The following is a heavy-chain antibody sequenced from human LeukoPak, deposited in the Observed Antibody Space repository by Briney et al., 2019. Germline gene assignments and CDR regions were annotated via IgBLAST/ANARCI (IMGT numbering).Heavy chain of an antibody. CDR2: ISGSGGST. J-gene: IGHJ3*02. Sequence: GGSLRLSCAASEFTFSSYAISWVRQAPGKGLEWVSTISGSGGSTYYADSVKGRFTISRDNSKNTLYLQMNSLRAEDTAVYYCARTRGGLWTGAFDIWGQGTMVTASS. V-gene: IGHV3-23*01. D-gene: IGHD2-21*01. CDR3: ARTRGGLWTGAFDI. CDR1: EFTFSSYA.